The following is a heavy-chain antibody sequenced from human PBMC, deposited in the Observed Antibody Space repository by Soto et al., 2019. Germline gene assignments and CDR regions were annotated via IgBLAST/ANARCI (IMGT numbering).Heavy chain of an antibody. CDR3: AKGVLSFHYGMEV. D-gene: IGHD3-10*01. CDR1: GFTFNTYP. CDR2: ISSTAGRTS. V-gene: IGHV3-23*01. Sequence: EVQLLHSGGGFRPPGGSVRLSCATSGFTFNTYPMTWVRQAPGTGLEWVASISSTAGRTSSYADSVKGCFAIGRDFSEISVYLEMNNLRADDTAVYFCAKGVLSFHYGMEVWGQGATVTVAS. J-gene: IGHJ6*02.